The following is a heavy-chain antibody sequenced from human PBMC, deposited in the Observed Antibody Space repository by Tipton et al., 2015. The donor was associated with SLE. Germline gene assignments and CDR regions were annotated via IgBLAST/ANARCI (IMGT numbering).Heavy chain of an antibody. CDR1: GGSISSYY. V-gene: IGHV4-59*12. D-gene: IGHD7-27*01. Sequence: TLSLTCTVSGGSISSYYWSWIRQPPGKGLEWIGYIYASGSISYNPSRKSRVTISVDTSKNQFSLKRSSMTAADTAVYYCARDSSYWGSVDYWGQGSLVTVS. J-gene: IGHJ4*02. CDR2: IYASGSI. CDR3: ARDSSYWGSVDY.